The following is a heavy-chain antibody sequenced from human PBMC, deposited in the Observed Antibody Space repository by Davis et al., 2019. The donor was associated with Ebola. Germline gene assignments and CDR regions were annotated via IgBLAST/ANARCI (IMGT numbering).Heavy chain of an antibody. Sequence: PSETLSLTCAVSGGSLRGYHWIWIRQPPGKGLEWIGEVLHSGRTDYNPSLKNRVTILVDTSKNQFSLNLNSVTAADTAVYYCASVSFFYKKMEVWGQGTLVIVSS. J-gene: IGHJ4*02. V-gene: IGHV4-34*12. CDR3: ASVSFFYKKMEV. D-gene: IGHD3-10*01. CDR2: VLHSGRT. CDR1: GGSLRGYH.